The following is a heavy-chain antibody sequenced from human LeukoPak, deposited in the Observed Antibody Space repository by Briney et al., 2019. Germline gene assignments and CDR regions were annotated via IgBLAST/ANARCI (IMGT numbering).Heavy chain of an antibody. CDR1: GYTFTSYY. Sequence: ASVKVSCKASGYTFTSYYMHWVRQAPGQGLEWMGIINPSGGSTSYAQKFQGRVTMTRDTSTSTVYMELSSLKSEDTAVYYCARDPSNYYGSGSYYDYWGQGTLVTVSS. D-gene: IGHD3-10*01. CDR2: INPSGGST. CDR3: ARDPSNYYGSGSYYDY. J-gene: IGHJ4*02. V-gene: IGHV1-46*01.